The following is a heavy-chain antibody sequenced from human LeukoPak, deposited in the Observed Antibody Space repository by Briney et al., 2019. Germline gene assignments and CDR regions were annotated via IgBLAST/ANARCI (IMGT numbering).Heavy chain of an antibody. Sequence: ASVTVSCTASGYSFTNYGITWVRQAPGQGLEWMGWISPDNGNTNYAQKLQGRVTMTRDTSTSTAYMELRSLRSEDTAVYYCARDLSVLRYFDWHDAFDIWGQGTMVTVSS. D-gene: IGHD3-9*01. CDR1: GYSFTNYG. CDR2: ISPDNGNT. V-gene: IGHV1-18*01. CDR3: ARDLSVLRYFDWHDAFDI. J-gene: IGHJ3*02.